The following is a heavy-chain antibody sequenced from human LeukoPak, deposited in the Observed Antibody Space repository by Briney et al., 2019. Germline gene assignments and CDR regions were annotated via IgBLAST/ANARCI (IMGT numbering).Heavy chain of an antibody. Sequence: GGSLRLSCSASGFIFSNYAIHWVRQAPGKGLEYVSTISSNGDSTYYADSMKGRFTISRDNSKNTLYLQMSSLRPKDTAVYYCARDGKYDSSAYYSLDYWGQGTLVTVSS. D-gene: IGHD3-22*01. J-gene: IGHJ4*02. CDR1: GFIFSNYA. CDR2: ISSNGDST. V-gene: IGHV3-64D*09. CDR3: ARDGKYDSSAYYSLDY.